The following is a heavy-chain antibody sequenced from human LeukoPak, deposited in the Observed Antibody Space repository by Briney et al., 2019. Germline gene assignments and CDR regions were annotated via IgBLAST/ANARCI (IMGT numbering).Heavy chain of an antibody. V-gene: IGHV3-7*04. CDR2: IKQDGSEK. D-gene: IGHD6-19*01. Sequence: PGGSLRLSCAGYGITLSELWMNWVRQVPGKGLEWVANIKQDGSEKKYVASVKGRFTISRDNDKNSVYLQMNSLRVDDTAVYYCVGGYGWLPDYWGQGALVTVSS. J-gene: IGHJ4*02. CDR1: GITLSELW. CDR3: VGGYGWLPDY.